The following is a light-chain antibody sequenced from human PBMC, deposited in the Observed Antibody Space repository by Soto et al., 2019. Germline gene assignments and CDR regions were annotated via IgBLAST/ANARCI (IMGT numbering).Light chain of an antibody. J-gene: IGKJ1*01. Sequence: DIQMSQSPSTLSASVGDRVTITCRASQSISDSLAWYQQKPGKAPKLLIYEASNLKSGVPSRFSGSGSGTEYTPTISSLQPDDFASYYCQQYNGYWTFGQGTKVENK. CDR1: QSISDS. CDR3: QQYNGYWT. V-gene: IGKV1-5*03. CDR2: EAS.